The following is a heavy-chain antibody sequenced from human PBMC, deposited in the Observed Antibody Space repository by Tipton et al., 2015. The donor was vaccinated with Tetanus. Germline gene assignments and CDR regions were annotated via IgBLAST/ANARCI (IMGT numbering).Heavy chain of an antibody. CDR2: IWYDGRNK. CDR3: ARDIAIVRARDWYFVV. J-gene: IGHJ2*01. CDR1: GFTFRSNG. V-gene: IGHV3-33*01. D-gene: IGHD2/OR15-2a*01. Sequence: SGFTFRSNGMHWVRQAPGKGLESEALIWYDGRNKNYADSEKGRFTISRVNSKNTLYLQMNSLSAEDTAVYYCARDIAIVRARDWYFVVWGRGALVSVSS.